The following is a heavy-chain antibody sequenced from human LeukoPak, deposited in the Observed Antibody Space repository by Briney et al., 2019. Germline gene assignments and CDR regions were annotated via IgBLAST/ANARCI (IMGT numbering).Heavy chain of an antibody. CDR3: ARGPWRIQRGRSGRSWSDP. CDR2: INHSGST. Sequence: PSETLSLTCAVYGGSFSGYYWSWIRQPPGKGLEWIGEINHSGSTNYNPSLKSRVTISVDTSKNQFSLKLSSVTAADTAVYYCARGPWRIQRGRSGRSWSDPWGQGTLVTVSS. J-gene: IGHJ5*02. CDR1: GGSFSGYY. D-gene: IGHD5-18*01. V-gene: IGHV4-34*01.